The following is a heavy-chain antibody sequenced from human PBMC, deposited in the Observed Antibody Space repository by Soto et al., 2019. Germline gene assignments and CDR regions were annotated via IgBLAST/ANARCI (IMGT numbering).Heavy chain of an antibody. CDR3: ASGVSSNWPDF. Sequence: QVQLVQSGAEVKKPGASVKVSCKASGYTFTDYYMHWVRQAPGQGLEWMGWINANSGGTNYPQKFQGRVTMTRATSISTVYMELSSLRSDDTAVYYCASGVSSNWPDFWGRGTLVTVSS. CDR2: INANSGGT. D-gene: IGHD6-13*01. CDR1: GYTFTDYY. V-gene: IGHV1-2*02. J-gene: IGHJ4*02.